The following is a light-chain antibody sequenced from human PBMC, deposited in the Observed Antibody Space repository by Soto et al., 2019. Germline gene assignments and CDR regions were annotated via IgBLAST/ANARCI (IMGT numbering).Light chain of an antibody. CDR2: EVT. Sequence: QSALTQPASVSGSPGQSITISCTGSSSDIGAYNFVSWYQHFPGKAPKLIIYEVTKRPSGVPDRFSGSKSGNTASLTVSGLQTDDEADYYCSSYGGSNNFVFGTGTKVTV. CDR1: SSDIGAYNF. CDR3: SSYGGSNNFV. V-gene: IGLV2-8*01. J-gene: IGLJ1*01.